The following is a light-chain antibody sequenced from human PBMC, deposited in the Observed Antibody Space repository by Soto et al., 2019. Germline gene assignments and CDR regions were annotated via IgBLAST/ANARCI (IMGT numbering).Light chain of an antibody. Sequence: QSVLTQPASVSGSPGQSITISCTGTSSDVGSYNYVSWYQQHPGKAPKLMIYEVSNRPSGVSNRFSGSKSGNTASLTISGLQAEVEADYYCSSYTSSSTLRNWVFGGGTKLTVL. V-gene: IGLV2-14*01. J-gene: IGLJ3*02. CDR2: EVS. CDR1: SSDVGSYNY. CDR3: SSYTSSSTLRNWV.